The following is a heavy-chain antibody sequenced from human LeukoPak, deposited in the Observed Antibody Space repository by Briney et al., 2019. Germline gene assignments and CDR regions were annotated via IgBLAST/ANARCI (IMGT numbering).Heavy chain of an antibody. CDR1: GFTFSSNA. CDR3: AKEGSYYDSSGYYYVYYFDY. Sequence: GGSLRLSCAASGFTFSSNAMSWVRQAPGKGLEWVSAISGSGASTNYADSVKGRFTISRDNSKNTLYLQMNSLRAEDTAVYYCAKEGSYYDSSGYYYVYYFDYWGQETLVTVSS. CDR2: ISGSGAST. J-gene: IGHJ4*02. D-gene: IGHD3-22*01. V-gene: IGHV3-23*01.